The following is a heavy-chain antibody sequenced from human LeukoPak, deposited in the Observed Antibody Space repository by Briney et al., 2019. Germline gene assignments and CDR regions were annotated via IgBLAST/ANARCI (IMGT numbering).Heavy chain of an antibody. D-gene: IGHD5-18*01. CDR3: ARDRVIQLWSCLDY. CDR2: ISSSGSTI. Sequence: PGGSLRLSCEASGFTFSSYEMNWVRQAPGKGLEWVSYISSSGSTIYYADSVKGRFTISRDNAKNSLYLQMNSLRAEDTAVYYCARDRVIQLWSCLDYWGQGTLVTVSS. V-gene: IGHV3-48*03. CDR1: GFTFSSYE. J-gene: IGHJ4*02.